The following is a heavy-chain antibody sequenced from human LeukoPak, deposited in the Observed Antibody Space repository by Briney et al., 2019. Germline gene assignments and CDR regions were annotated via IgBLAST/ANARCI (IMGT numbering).Heavy chain of an antibody. J-gene: IGHJ5*02. CDR2: IYYSGNT. CDR1: GGSVNSVSNY. CDR3: ARDHEQQLAP. V-gene: IGHV4-61*01. Sequence: SETLSLTCTVSGGSVNSVSNYWSWIRQPPGRGLEWIGYIYYSGNTNYNPSLKSRVTMSVDTSKNQFSLKLSSMTAADTAVYYCARDHEQQLAPWGQGTLVTVSS. D-gene: IGHD6-13*01.